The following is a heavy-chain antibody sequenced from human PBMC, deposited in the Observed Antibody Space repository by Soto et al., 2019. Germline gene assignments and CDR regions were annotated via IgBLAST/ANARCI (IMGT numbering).Heavy chain of an antibody. J-gene: IGHJ5*02. CDR1: CGSFSGDY. V-gene: IGHV4-34*01. Sequence: SETLSLTCAVYCGSFSGDYWSWIRQPPGKGLEWIGEINHSGSTNYNPSLKSRVTISVDTSKNQFSLKLSSVTAADTAVYYCARGIPRGYSYVGTNWFDPWGQGTLVTIS. CDR2: INHSGST. CDR3: ARGIPRGYSYVGTNWFDP. D-gene: IGHD5-18*01.